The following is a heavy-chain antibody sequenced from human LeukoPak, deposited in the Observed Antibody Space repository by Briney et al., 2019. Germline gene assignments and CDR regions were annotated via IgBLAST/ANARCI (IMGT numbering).Heavy chain of an antibody. V-gene: IGHV1-69*01. CDR3: AKAAAERPEDLHWYFDL. CDR1: GGTFSSYA. CDR2: IIPIFGTA. D-gene: IGHD1-14*01. Sequence: SVKVSCKASGGTFSSYAISWVRQAPGQGLEWMGGIIPIFGTANYAQKFQGRVTITADESTSTAYMELSSLRSEDTAVYYCAKAAAERPEDLHWYFDLWGRGTLVTVSS. J-gene: IGHJ2*01.